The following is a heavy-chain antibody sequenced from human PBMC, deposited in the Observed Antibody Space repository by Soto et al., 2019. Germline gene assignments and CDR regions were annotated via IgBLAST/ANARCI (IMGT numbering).Heavy chain of an antibody. CDR3: ARAHGSSWYNWFDP. CDR1: GGTFSSYG. D-gene: IGHD6-13*01. J-gene: IGHJ5*02. V-gene: IGHV1-69*13. Sequence: SVKVSCKASGGTFSSYGISWVRQTPGRGLEWMGGIIPLFGTTNYAQKFRGRVTVTADESTSTVYMELRSLSFEDTAVYYCARAHGSSWYNWFDPWGQGTLVTVSS. CDR2: IIPLFGTT.